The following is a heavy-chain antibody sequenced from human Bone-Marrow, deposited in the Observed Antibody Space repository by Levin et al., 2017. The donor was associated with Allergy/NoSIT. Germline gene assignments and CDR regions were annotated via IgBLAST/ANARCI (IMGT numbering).Heavy chain of an antibody. Sequence: ASVKVSCAASGFTFSDYSMNWVRQAPGKGLEWVSSISATSTYIYFADSVKGRFTISRDNAKNSLYLQMSSLRAEDTAVYYCARALITGTTLGDWGQGSLVTVSS. CDR2: ISATSTYI. D-gene: IGHD1-7*01. V-gene: IGHV3-21*01. J-gene: IGHJ4*02. CDR3: ARALITGTTLGD. CDR1: GFTFSDYS.